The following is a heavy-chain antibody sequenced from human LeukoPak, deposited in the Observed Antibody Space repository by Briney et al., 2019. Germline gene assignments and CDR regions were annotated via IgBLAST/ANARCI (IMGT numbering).Heavy chain of an antibody. D-gene: IGHD6-6*01. V-gene: IGHV1-69*06. J-gene: IGHJ4*02. Sequence: SVKVSCKASGGTFSSYAISWVRQAPGQGLEWMGGIIPIFGTANYAQKFQGRVTITADKSTSTAYMELSSLRSEDTAVYYCARYDPSIAAPIDYWGQGTLVTVPS. CDR3: ARYDPSIAAPIDY. CDR2: IIPIFGTA. CDR1: GGTFSSYA.